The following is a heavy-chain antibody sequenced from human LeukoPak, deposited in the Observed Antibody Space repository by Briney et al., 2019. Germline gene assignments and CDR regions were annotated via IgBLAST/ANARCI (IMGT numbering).Heavy chain of an antibody. CDR3: ARLGYSGYDR. Sequence: ASVKVSCKASGYTFTSYYMHWVRQAPGQGLEWMGIINPSGGSTSYAQKFQGRVTMTRDMSTSTVYMELNSLRAEDTAVYYCARLGYSGYDRWGQGTLVTVSS. J-gene: IGHJ4*02. CDR2: INPSGGST. V-gene: IGHV1-46*01. D-gene: IGHD5-12*01. CDR1: GYTFTSYY.